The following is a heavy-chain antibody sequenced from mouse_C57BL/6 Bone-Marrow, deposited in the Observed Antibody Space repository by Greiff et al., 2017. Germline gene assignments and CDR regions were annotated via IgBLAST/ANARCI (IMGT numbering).Heavy chain of an antibody. CDR2: ISNLAYSI. J-gene: IGHJ4*01. D-gene: IGHD3-1*01. Sequence: EVKLMESGGGLVQPGGSLKLSCAASGFTFSDYGMAWVRQAPRKGPEWVAFISNLAYSISYADTVTGRFTISRENAKNTLYLEMGSLRSEDTAMYYCARLGVGAMDYWGQGTSVTVSS. CDR3: ARLGVGAMDY. CDR1: GFTFSDYG. V-gene: IGHV5-15*01.